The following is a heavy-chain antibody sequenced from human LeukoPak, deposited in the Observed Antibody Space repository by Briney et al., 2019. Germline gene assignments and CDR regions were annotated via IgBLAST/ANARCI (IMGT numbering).Heavy chain of an antibody. V-gene: IGHV3-30-3*01. CDR3: ARLDRTTFFDY. CDR1: GFTFSSYA. D-gene: IGHD1-14*01. CDR2: MSYDGSNK. Sequence: GGSLRLSCAASGFTFSSYAMHWVRQAPGKGLEWVAVMSYDGSNKYYADSVKGRFTISRDNSKNTLYLQMNSLRAEDTAVYYCARLDRTTFFDYWGQGTLVTVSS. J-gene: IGHJ4*02.